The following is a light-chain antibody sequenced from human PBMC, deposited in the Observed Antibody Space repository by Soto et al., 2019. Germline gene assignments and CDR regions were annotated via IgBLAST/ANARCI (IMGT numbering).Light chain of an antibody. CDR3: CSYAGSYTLYV. CDR2: DVS. Sequence: ALAQPRSVSGSPGQSVTIACTGTSSDVGGYNYVSWYQQYPGKAPKLMIYDVSKRPSGVPDRFSGSKSGNTASLTISGLQAEDEADYYCCSYAGSYTLYVFGTGTKV. J-gene: IGLJ1*01. CDR1: SSDVGGYNY. V-gene: IGLV2-11*01.